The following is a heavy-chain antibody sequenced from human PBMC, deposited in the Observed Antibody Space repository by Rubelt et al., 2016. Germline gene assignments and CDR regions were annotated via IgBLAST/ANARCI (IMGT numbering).Heavy chain of an antibody. CDR2: ISYDGSNK. J-gene: IGHJ6*02. V-gene: IGHV3-30*18. CDR3: AKDPWHPRVGSGSYRDTKNYYYYYGMDV. CDR1: GFTFDDYT. Sequence: ASGFTFDDYTMHWVRQAPGKGLEWVAVISYDGSNKYYADSVKGRFTISRDNSKNTLYLQMNSLRAEDTAVYYCAKDPWHPRVGSGSYRDTKNYYYYYGMDVWGQGTTVTVSS. D-gene: IGHD3-10*01.